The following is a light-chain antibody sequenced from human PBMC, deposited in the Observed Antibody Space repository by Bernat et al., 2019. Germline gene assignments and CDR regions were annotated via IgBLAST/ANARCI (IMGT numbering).Light chain of an antibody. CDR2: EVS. CDR3: CSYAGSSTVV. Sequence: QSALTQPASVSGSRGQSITISCSGTSSDVGSYNLVSWYQQHPGKAPKLMIYEVSERPSGVSNRFSGSKSGNTASLTISGLQAEDEADYYCCSYAGSSTVVFGGGTKLTVL. V-gene: IGLV2-23*02. J-gene: IGLJ2*01. CDR1: SSDVGSYNL.